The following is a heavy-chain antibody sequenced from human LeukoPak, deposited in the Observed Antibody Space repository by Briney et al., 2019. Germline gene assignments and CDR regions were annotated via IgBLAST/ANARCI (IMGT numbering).Heavy chain of an antibody. Sequence: GGSVRLSCAASGFAFSSSAMHWVRQAPGKGLEWVAVIWYDGSNKYYADSVKGRFTISRDNSKNTLYLQMNSLRAEDTAVYYCARASTIFGVVISAFDIWGQGTMVTVSS. J-gene: IGHJ3*02. V-gene: IGHV3-33*01. CDR2: IWYDGSNK. CDR1: GFAFSSSA. CDR3: ARASTIFGVVISAFDI. D-gene: IGHD3-3*01.